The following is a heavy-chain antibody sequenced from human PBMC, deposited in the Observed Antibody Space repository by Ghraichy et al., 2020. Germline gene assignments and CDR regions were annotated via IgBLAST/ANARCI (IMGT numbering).Heavy chain of an antibody. Sequence: ASVKVSCKASGYTFTSYYMHWVRQAPGQGLEWMGIINPNGGGTIYAQKFQGRVTMTRDTSTGTVYMELSSLRSEDTAVYYWATEEDSHPRKYYFDYWGQGTLVTVSS. CDR1: GYTFTSYY. CDR3: ATEEDSHPRKYYFDY. J-gene: IGHJ4*02. V-gene: IGHV1-46*01. CDR2: INPNGGGT. D-gene: IGHD6-6*01.